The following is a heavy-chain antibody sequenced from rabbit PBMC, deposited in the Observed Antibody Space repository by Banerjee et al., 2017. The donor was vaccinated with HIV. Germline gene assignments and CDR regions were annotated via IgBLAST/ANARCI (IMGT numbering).Heavy chain of an antibody. D-gene: IGHD1-1*01. CDR3: ARASGSAYGMDL. V-gene: IGHV1S45*01. J-gene: IGHJ6*01. CDR2: INTSSGST. CDR1: GFSFSNKYV. Sequence: QEQLVESGGGLVQPGGSLKLSCKASGFSFSNKYVMCWVRQAPGKGLEWIACINTSSGSTYYASWAKGRLTISKTSSTTVTLQMTSLTAADTATYFCARASGSAYGMDLWGPGTLVTVS.